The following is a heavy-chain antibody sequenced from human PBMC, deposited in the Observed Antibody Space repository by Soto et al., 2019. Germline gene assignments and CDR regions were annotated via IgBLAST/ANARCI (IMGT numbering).Heavy chain of an antibody. D-gene: IGHD3-9*01. CDR1: GFSFRNYA. V-gene: IGHV3-23*01. CDR3: ANGRATYGLLTHDY. CDR2: LTGSSSNT. J-gene: IGHJ4*02. Sequence: EVQLLESGGGLVQPGGSLRLSCAASGFSFRNYAMSWVRQAPGKGLEWISTLTGSSSNTYYAYSVKGRFAISRDNSRNTIYLQMHSLTAEDTAVYYCANGRATYGLLTHDYWGQGTLVTVSS.